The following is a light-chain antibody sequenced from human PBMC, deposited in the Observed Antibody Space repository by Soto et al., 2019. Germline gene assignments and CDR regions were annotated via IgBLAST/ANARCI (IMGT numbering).Light chain of an antibody. CDR1: SNDIGNYNL. Sequence: QSVLTQPASVSGSPGQSITISCTGTSNDIGNYNLVSWYQQHPGKVPKVMIYEVTKRPSGVSNRFSGSKSGNTASLTISGLQAEDEADYYCCSYAGSGIVVFGGGTKVTVL. V-gene: IGLV2-23*02. J-gene: IGLJ2*01. CDR2: EVT. CDR3: CSYAGSGIVV.